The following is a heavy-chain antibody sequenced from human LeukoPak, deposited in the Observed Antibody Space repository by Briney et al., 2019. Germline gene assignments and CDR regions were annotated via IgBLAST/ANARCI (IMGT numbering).Heavy chain of an antibody. D-gene: IGHD3-22*01. CDR1: GYTFTSYG. Sequence: ASVKVSCKASGYTFTSYGISWVRQAPGQGLEWMGWIRAYNGNTNYAQKLQGRVTITTDTSTSTAYMELRSLRSDDTAVYYCARDTRRSMGADYYDSSGYYLFDYWGQGTLVTVSS. CDR3: ARDTRRSMGADYYDSSGYYLFDY. V-gene: IGHV1-18*01. CDR2: IRAYNGNT. J-gene: IGHJ4*02.